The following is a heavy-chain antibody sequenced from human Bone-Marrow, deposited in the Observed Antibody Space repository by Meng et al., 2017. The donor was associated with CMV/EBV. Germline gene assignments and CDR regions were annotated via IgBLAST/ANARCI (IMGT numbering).Heavy chain of an antibody. Sequence: GGSLRLSCAASGFTVSSNYMSWVRQAPGKGLECVSVIYSAGSTYYADSVKGRFTISRDNSKNTLYLQMNSLRAEDTAVYYCARDSPDYGDYLFDYWGQGVLVTVSS. CDR3: ARDSPDYGDYLFDY. J-gene: IGHJ4*02. CDR1: GFTVSSNY. CDR2: IYSAGST. V-gene: IGHV3-53*01. D-gene: IGHD4-17*01.